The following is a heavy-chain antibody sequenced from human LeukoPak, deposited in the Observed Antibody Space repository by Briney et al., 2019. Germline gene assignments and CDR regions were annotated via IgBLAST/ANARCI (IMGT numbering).Heavy chain of an antibody. J-gene: IGHJ6*02. CDR2: IYPGDSDT. V-gene: IGHV5-51*01. Sequence: GESLQISCKGSGYSFTSYWIGWVRQLPGKGLEWMGIIYPGDSDTRYSPSFQGQVTISADKSISTAYLQWSSLKASDTAMYYCARRKPLGSTFYGMDVWGQGTTVTVSS. CDR3: ARRKPLGSTFYGMDV. D-gene: IGHD2-2*01. CDR1: GYSFTSYW.